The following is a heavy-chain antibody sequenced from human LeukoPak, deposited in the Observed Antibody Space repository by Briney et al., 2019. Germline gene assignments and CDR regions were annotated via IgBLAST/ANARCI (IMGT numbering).Heavy chain of an antibody. CDR2: INTNGRT. V-gene: IGHV4-4*09. Sequence: SETLSLTCAVSGGSIRDYQWSWIRQPPGKGLEWIGHINTNGRTDYNPSLRSRLTFSVDTSRDQFSLKLSSVTAADTAVYYCARDVDYGGTATGWFDPWGQGTLVTVSS. CDR1: GGSIRDYQ. CDR3: ARDVDYGGTATGWFDP. D-gene: IGHD4-23*01. J-gene: IGHJ5*02.